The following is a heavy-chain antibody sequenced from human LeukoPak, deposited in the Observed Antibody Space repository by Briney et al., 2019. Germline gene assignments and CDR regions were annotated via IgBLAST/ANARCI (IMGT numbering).Heavy chain of an antibody. CDR1: GGSFSGYY. V-gene: IGHV4-34*01. D-gene: IGHD6-19*01. J-gene: IGHJ4*02. CDR2: INHSGST. Sequence: SETLSLTCAVYGGSFSGYYWSWIRQPPGKGLEWIGEINHSGSTNYNPSLKSRVTISVDTSKNQFSLKLSSVTAADTAVYYCARLYSSGWYGSDYWGQGTLVTVSS. CDR3: ARLYSSGWYGSDY.